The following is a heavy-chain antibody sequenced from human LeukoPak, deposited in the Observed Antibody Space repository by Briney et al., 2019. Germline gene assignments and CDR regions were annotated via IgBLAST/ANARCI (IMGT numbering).Heavy chain of an antibody. CDR1: GYTFTGYY. V-gene: IGHV1-2*06. J-gene: IGHJ4*02. CDR3: ARDPVYYYDSSGYPFDY. D-gene: IGHD3-22*01. Sequence: GASVKVSCKASGYTFTGYYMHWVRQAPGQGLEWMGRINPNSCGTNYAQKFQGRVTMTSDTSISTAYMELSRLRSDDTAVYYCARDPVYYYDSSGYPFDYWGQGTLVTVSS. CDR2: INPNSCGT.